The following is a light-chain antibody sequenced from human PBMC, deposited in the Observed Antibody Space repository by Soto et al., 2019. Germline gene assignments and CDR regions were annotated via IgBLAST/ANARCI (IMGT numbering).Light chain of an antibody. CDR3: MQGTHWPPYT. Sequence: DVVMNQSPLSLPVTLGQPASISCRSSQSLVSSDGNTYLSWFQQRPGQSPRRLIYRVSNRDSGVPDRFSGSGSGTDFTLKISRVEAEDVGVYYCMQGTHWPPYTFGQGTKLAIK. V-gene: IGKV2-30*01. CDR2: RVS. J-gene: IGKJ2*01. CDR1: QSLVSSDGNTY.